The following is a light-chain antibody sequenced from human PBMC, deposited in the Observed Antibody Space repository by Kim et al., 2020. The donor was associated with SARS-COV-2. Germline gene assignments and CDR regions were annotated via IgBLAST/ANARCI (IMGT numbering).Light chain of an antibody. V-gene: IGKV1-39*01. CDR2: AAS. CDR1: QSISSY. CDR3: QQSYTTPWS. J-gene: IGKJ1*01. Sequence: DIQMTQSPSSLSASVGGRVTITCRASQSISSYLNFYQQKPGKAPKLLIYAASNLQSGVPSRFSGSGSGTDFTVTISSLQPEDFATYNCQQSYTTPWSFGQGTTVDIK.